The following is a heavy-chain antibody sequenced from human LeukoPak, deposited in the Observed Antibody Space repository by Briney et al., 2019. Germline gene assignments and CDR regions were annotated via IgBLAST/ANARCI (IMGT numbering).Heavy chain of an antibody. V-gene: IGHV3-48*01. J-gene: IGHJ5*02. D-gene: IGHD3-16*02. Sequence: PGGSLRLSCAASGFTFSGYAMNWVRQAPGKGLEWVAYISSSSGTIYYTDSVEGRFTISRDNAKNSVFLQMSSLSGGDTAIYYCARDQGFRYFDPWGQGTLVTVSS. CDR2: ISSSSGTI. CDR3: ARDQGFRYFDP. CDR1: GFTFSGYA.